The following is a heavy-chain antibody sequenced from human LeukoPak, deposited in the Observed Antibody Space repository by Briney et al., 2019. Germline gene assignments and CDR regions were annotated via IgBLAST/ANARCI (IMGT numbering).Heavy chain of an antibody. D-gene: IGHD3-16*01. V-gene: IGHV1-2*02. J-gene: IGHJ4*02. CDR2: INPNSGGT. CDR3: ARSLGTRGRIPYFDY. CDR1: GYTFTGYY. Sequence: ASVKVSCKASGYTFTGYYMHWVRQAPGQGLEWMGWINPNSGGTNYAQKFQGRATMTRDTSISTAYMELSRLRSDDTAVYYCARSLGTRGRIPYFDYWGQGTLVTVSS.